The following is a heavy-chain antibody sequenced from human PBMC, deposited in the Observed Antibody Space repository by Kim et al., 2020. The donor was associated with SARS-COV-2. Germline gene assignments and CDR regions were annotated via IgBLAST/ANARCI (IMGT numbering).Heavy chain of an antibody. Sequence: SETLSLTCTVSGGSISSYYWSWIRQPPGKGLEWIGYIYYSGSTNYNPSLESRVTISVDTSKNQFSLKLSSVTAADTAVYYCARSAGSSSWYYFGYWGQGT. V-gene: IGHV4-59*13. CDR1: GGSISSYY. D-gene: IGHD6-13*01. J-gene: IGHJ4*02. CDR3: ARSAGSSSWYYFGY. CDR2: IYYSGST.